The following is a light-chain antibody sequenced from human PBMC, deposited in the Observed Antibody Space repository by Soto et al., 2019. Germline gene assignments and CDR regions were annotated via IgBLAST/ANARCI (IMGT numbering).Light chain of an antibody. V-gene: IGKV3-20*01. Sequence: EIVLTQSPGTLSLSPGERATLSCRASQRVSSNLAWYRQTPGQAPRLLIYGASTRATNTPARVSGSGSGTDFTLTISRVEAADFEVYYCQQYGSSFATFGQGTQVE. CDR3: QQYGSSFAT. CDR1: QRVSSN. CDR2: GAS. J-gene: IGKJ1*01.